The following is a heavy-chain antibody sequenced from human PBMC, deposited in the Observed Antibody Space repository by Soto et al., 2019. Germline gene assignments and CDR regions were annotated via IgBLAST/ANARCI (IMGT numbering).Heavy chain of an antibody. D-gene: IGHD5-18*01. J-gene: IGHJ4*02. CDR3: ARDRDTAMVLIFDY. CDR1: GFTFSSYA. CDR2: ISYDGSNK. V-gene: IGHV3-30-3*01. Sequence: QVQLVESGGGVVQPGRSLRLSCAASGFTFSSYAMHWVRQAPGKGLEWVAVISYDGSNKYYADSVKGRFTISRDNSKNTLYVQMNSLRAEDTAVYYCARDRDTAMVLIFDYWGQGTLVTVSS.